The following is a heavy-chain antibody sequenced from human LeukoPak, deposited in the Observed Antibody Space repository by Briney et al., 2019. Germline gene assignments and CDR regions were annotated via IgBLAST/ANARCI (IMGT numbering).Heavy chain of an antibody. CDR3: ARAREPLIYTYYFDY. CDR2: IYYSGST. J-gene: IGHJ4*02. Sequence: SETLSLTCTVSGGSISSYYWSWIRQPPGKGLEWIGYIYYSGSTNYNPSLKSRVTISIDTSKNQFSLKLSSVTAADTAVYYCARAREPLIYTYYFDYWGQGTLVTVSS. D-gene: IGHD1-14*01. V-gene: IGHV4-59*08. CDR1: GGSISSYY.